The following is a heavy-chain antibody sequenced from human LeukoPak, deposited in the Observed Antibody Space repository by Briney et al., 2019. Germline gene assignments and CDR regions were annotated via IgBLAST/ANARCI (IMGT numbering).Heavy chain of an antibody. CDR2: INHSGST. D-gene: IGHD3-22*01. CDR3: ARGPYYYDSSGYLNY. J-gene: IGHJ4*02. Sequence: SETLSLTCTVSGGSISSSSYSWSWIRQPPGKGLEWIGEINHSGSTNYNPSLKSRVTLSVDTSKNQFSLKLSSVTAADMAVYYCARGPYYYDSSGYLNYWGQGTLVTVSS. V-gene: IGHV4-39*07. CDR1: GGSISSSSYS.